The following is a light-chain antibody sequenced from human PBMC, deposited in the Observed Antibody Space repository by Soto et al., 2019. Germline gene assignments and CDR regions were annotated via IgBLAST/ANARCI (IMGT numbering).Light chain of an antibody. V-gene: IGLV2-23*02. Sequence: QSVLTQPASVSGSPGQSITISCTGTSSDVGSYNLFSWYQQPPGKAPKPMIYEVSKRPSGVSNPFLAPNSGNTASLTIPGLKAEDEADYYCCSYPGSSNVFGTGPKVXVL. J-gene: IGLJ1*01. CDR1: SSDVGSYNL. CDR2: EVS. CDR3: CSYPGSSNV.